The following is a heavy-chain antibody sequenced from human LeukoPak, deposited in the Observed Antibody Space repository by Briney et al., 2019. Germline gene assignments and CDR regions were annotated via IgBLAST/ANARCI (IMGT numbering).Heavy chain of an antibody. Sequence: GSLRHSCAASGFTFSSYGMHWVRQAPGEGLEWVAVISYDGSNKYYADSMKGRFTISRDNSKNTLYLQMNSLRAEDTAVYYCAKEILGATYYFDYWGQGTLVTVSS. CDR2: ISYDGSNK. J-gene: IGHJ4*02. V-gene: IGHV3-30*18. CDR3: AKEILGATYYFDY. CDR1: GFTFSSYG. D-gene: IGHD1-26*01.